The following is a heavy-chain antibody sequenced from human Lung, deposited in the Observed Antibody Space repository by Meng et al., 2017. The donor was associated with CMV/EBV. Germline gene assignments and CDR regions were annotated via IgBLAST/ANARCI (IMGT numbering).Heavy chain of an antibody. CDR2: IPHRGSS. D-gene: IGHD3-10*01. J-gene: IGHJ1*01. CDR1: GDSITNHNW. Sequence: QVQLQEWGPGLVKPSETLSLTCAVSGDSITNHNWWAWVRQPPGKGLEWIGEIPHRGSSAYNPSLKSRVSMSIDKSKNQFSLKLTSVTAADTAVYHCLRRSGGSVWGQGTLVTVSS. CDR3: LRRSGGSV. V-gene: IGHV4-4*02.